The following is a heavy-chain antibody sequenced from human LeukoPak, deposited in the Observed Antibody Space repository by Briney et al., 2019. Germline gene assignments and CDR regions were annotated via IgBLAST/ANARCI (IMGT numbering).Heavy chain of an antibody. CDR2: IWYDGSNK. V-gene: IGHV3-33*06. CDR1: GFAFNTYS. D-gene: IGHD4-11*01. J-gene: IGHJ4*02. Sequence: GRSLRLSCAASGFAFNTYSLHWVRQAPGKGLEWVAVIWYDGSNKYYADSVKGRFTISRDNSKNTLYLQMNSLRAEDTAVYYCAKDQDSNYIFDYWGQGTLVTVSS. CDR3: AKDQDSNYIFDY.